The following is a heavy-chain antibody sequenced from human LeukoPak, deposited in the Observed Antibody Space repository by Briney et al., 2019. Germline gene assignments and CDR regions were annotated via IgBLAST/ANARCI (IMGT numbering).Heavy chain of an antibody. CDR1: GFTFRSYG. J-gene: IGHJ4*02. Sequence: GGSLRLSCAASGFTFRSYGMHWVRQAPGKGLEWVAIIRYDGTNKYYADSVKGRFTISRDNSKNTLYLQMNSLRAEDTAVYYCAKDLSKGLLYRRGMYYFDYWGQGTLVTVSS. CDR3: AKDLSKGLLYRRGMYYFDY. D-gene: IGHD3-10*01. CDR2: IRYDGTNK. V-gene: IGHV3-30*02.